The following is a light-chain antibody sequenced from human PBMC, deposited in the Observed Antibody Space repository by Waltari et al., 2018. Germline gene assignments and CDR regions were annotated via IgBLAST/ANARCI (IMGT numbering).Light chain of an antibody. CDR3: QQLNSYPLT. J-gene: IGKJ4*01. V-gene: IGKV1-9*01. CDR2: SAS. CDR1: QGISNY. Sequence: DIQLTQSPSFLSASVRDRVTITCRDSQGISNYLPWYQQKPGKAPKLLIYSASTLQSGVPSRFSGSGSGTEFSLTISSLQPEDFATYYCQQLNSYPLTFGGGTKVEIK.